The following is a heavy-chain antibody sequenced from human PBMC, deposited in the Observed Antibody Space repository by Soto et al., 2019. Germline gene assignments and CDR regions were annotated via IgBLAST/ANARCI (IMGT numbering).Heavy chain of an antibody. CDR2: IYYEGST. CDR3: ARLFNYHSTGPILGLDY. J-gene: IGHJ4*02. CDR1: GGSIISTTFY. D-gene: IGHD3-22*01. Sequence: SETLSLTCTVSGGSIISTTFYWGWIRQPPGKGLEWIGTIYYEGSTFYNPSLKSRVTMSVDTSENQFSLKLSSVTAADTAVYYCARLFNYHSTGPILGLDYWGQGTLVT. V-gene: IGHV4-39*01.